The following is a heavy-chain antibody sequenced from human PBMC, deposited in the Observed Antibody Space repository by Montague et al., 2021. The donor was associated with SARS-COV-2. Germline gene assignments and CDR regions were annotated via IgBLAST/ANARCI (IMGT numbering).Heavy chain of an antibody. V-gene: IGHV3-30-3*01. CDR3: ARDLSGYSYGFDY. CDR2: ISYDGSNK. D-gene: IGHD5-18*01. J-gene: IGHJ4*02. CDR1: GFTFSSYA. Sequence: SLRLSCAASGFTFSSYAMHWVRQAPGKGLEWVAVISYDGSNKYYADFVKGRFTISRDNSKNTLYLQMNSLRVEDTAVYYCARDLSGYSYGFDYWGQGTLVTVSS.